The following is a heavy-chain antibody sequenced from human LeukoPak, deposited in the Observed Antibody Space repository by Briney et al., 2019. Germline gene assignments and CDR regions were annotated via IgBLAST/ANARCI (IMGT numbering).Heavy chain of an antibody. J-gene: IGHJ4*02. CDR2: ISYDGSNK. CDR1: GFTFSSYA. CDR3: AKVFFIEDGYLYYFDY. V-gene: IGHV3-30*01. D-gene: IGHD5-24*01. Sequence: GGSLRLSCAASGFTFSSYAMHWVRQAPGKGLEWVAVISYDGSNKYYADSVKGRFTISRDNSKKTLYLQMKSLRAEDTAVYYVAKVFFIEDGYLYYFDYWGQGTLVTVSS.